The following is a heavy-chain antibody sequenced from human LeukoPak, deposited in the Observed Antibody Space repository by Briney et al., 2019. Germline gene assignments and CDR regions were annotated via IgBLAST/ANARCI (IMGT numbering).Heavy chain of an antibody. CDR2: IYYSGST. CDR3: ARARQNPYFEERRRGNWFDP. D-gene: IGHD3-9*01. Sequence: PSETLSLTCTVSGGSISSSSYYWGWIRQPPGKGLEWIGSIYYSGSTYYNPSLKSRVTISVDTSKNQFSLKLSSVTAADTAVYYRARARQNPYFEERRRGNWFDPWGQGTLVTVSS. CDR1: GGSISSSSYY. V-gene: IGHV4-39*07. J-gene: IGHJ5*02.